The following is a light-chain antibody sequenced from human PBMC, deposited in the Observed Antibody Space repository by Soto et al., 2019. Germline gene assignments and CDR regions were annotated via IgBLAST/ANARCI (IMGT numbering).Light chain of an antibody. CDR3: AAWDDSLNGPV. Sequence: QSVLTQPPSTSGTPGQRVTISCSGGSSNIGGNTVNWYQQLPGTAPKLLIYSNNQRPSGVPDRFSGSKSGTSASLAISGLQSEDEAEYYCAAWDDSLNGPVFGGGTKVTVL. CDR1: SSNIGGNT. CDR2: SNN. V-gene: IGLV1-44*01. J-gene: IGLJ3*02.